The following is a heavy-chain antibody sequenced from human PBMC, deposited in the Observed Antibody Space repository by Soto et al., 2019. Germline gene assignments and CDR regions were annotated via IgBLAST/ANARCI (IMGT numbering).Heavy chain of an antibody. V-gene: IGHV3-21*01. D-gene: IGHD1-1*01. CDR1: GFTFSSYS. J-gene: IGHJ2*01. Sequence: GGSLRLSCAASGFTFSSYSMNWVRQAPGKGLEWVSSISSSSSYIYYADSVKGRFTISRDNARNSLYLQTNSLRAEDTAVYYCARGGTSKSGHLWYFDLWGRGTLVPVSS. CDR3: ARGGTSKSGHLWYFDL. CDR2: ISSSSSYI.